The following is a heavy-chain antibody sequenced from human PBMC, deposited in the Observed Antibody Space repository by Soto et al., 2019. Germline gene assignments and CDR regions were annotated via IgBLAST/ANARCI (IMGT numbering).Heavy chain of an antibody. CDR2: IFSNDEK. D-gene: IGHD3-9*01. Sequence: LVNPTETLTLTCTVSGFSLSNARMGVSWIRQPPGKALEWLAHIFSNDEKSYSTSLKSRLTISKDTSKSQVVLTMTNMDPVDTATYYCARVNVLRYFDSPRPALDYYGMDVWGQGTTGTVSS. J-gene: IGHJ6*02. V-gene: IGHV2-26*01. CDR3: ARVNVLRYFDSPRPALDYYGMDV. CDR1: GFSLSNARMG.